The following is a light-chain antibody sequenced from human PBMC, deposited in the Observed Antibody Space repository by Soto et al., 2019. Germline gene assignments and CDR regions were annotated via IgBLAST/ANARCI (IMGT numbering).Light chain of an antibody. CDR3: SSYTSSSPVV. Sequence: QSALTQPASVSGSPGQSITISCTGTSSDVGGYNYVSWYQQHQGKAPKLMIYDVSNRPSGVSNRFSGSKSGNTASLTISGLQAEDEADYYCSSYTSSSPVVFGGGTQLTVL. V-gene: IGLV2-14*01. CDR2: DVS. CDR1: SSDVGGYNY. J-gene: IGLJ2*01.